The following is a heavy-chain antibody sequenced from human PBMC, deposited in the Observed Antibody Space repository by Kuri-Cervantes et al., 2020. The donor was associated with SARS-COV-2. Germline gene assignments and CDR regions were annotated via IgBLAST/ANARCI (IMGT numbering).Heavy chain of an antibody. D-gene: IGHD3-3*01. CDR1: GYTFTSNY. CDR3: ARDPHSAGAYYDFWSGENWFDP. CDR2: IIPILGIA. V-gene: IGHV1-69*04. Sequence: SVKVSCKASGYTFTSNYIHWVRQAPGQGLEWMGRIIPILGIANYAQKFQGRVTITADESTSTAYMELSSLRSEDTAVYYCARDPHSAGAYYDFWSGENWFDPWGQGTLVTVSS. J-gene: IGHJ5*02.